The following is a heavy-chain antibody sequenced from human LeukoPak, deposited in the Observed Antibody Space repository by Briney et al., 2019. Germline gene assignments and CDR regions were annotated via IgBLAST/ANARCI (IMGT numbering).Heavy chain of an antibody. J-gene: IGHJ5*02. CDR1: GGSLSSSSTSY. V-gene: IGHV4-39*01. D-gene: IGHD1-14*01. CDR3: ARLNKPGWFDP. CDR2: MNYGGAS. Sequence: SETLSLTCTVSGGSLSSSSTSYWGWIRQPPGKGLEWIGSMNYGGASHYNPSLKSRVTISIDTSKNQFSLRLNSVTATDTAVYYCARLNKPGWFDPWGQGTLVTVSS.